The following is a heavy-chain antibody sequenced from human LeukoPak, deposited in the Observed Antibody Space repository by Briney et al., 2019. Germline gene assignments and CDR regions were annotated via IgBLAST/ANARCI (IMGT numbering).Heavy chain of an antibody. V-gene: IGHV2-5*01. D-gene: IGHD6-13*01. Sequence: SGPTLVNPTQTLTLTCTFSGFSLSTSGVGVGWIRQPPGKALEWLALIYWNDDKRYSPSLKSRLTITKDTSKNQVVLTMTNMDPVDTATYYCALRQRGIAEAASGWDYWGQGTLVTVSS. CDR1: GFSLSTSGVG. J-gene: IGHJ4*02. CDR2: IYWNDDK. CDR3: ALRQRGIAEAASGWDY.